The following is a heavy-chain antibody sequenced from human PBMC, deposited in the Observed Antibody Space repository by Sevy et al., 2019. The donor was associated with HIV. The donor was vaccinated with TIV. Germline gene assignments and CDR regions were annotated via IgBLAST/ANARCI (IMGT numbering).Heavy chain of an antibody. V-gene: IGHV3-15*01. CDR3: TTDSKKLGLSALLDY. D-gene: IGHD7-27*01. CDR2: IKSKTDGGTT. CDR1: GFTFSNAW. Sequence: GGSLRLSCAASGFTFSNAWMSWVRQAPGKGLEWVGRIKSKTDGGTTDYAAPVKGRFTISRDDSKNTLYLQMNSLKTEDTAIYYCTTDSKKLGLSALLDYWGQGTLVTVSS. J-gene: IGHJ4*02.